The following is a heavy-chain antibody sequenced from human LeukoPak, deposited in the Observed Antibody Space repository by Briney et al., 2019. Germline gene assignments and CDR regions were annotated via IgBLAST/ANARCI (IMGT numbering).Heavy chain of an antibody. CDR2: ISGSGGST. CDR3: AKGTRSRSWFHFDY. CDR1: GFTFSSYA. Sequence: GGSLRLSCAASGFTFSSYAMSWVRQAPGKGLEWVSGISGSGGSTYYADSVKGRFTISRDNSKNTLYLQMNSLRAEDTAVYYCAKGTRSRSWFHFDYWGQGTLVTVSS. J-gene: IGHJ4*02. D-gene: IGHD6-13*01. V-gene: IGHV3-23*01.